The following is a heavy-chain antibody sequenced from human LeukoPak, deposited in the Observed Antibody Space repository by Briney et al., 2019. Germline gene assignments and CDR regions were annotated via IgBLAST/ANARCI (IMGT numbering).Heavy chain of an antibody. CDR2: INHSGST. CDR1: GGSFSGYY. J-gene: IGHJ4*02. Sequence: SETLSLTCAVYGGSFSGYYWSWIRQPPGKGLGWIGEINHSGSTNYNPSLKCRVTISVDTSKNQFSLKLSSVTAADTAVYYCARGLSGSSSWYVYWGQGTLVTVSS. CDR3: ARGLSGSSSWYVY. V-gene: IGHV4-34*01. D-gene: IGHD6-13*01.